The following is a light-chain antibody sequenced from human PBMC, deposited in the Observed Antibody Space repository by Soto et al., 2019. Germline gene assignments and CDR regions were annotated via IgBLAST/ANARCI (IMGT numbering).Light chain of an antibody. CDR3: QSYDSGLSGAV. Sequence: QSVLTQPPSVSGAPGQRVTISCTGSSSNIGAGYDVHWYQQLPGTAPKLPIYGNSNRPSGVPDRFSGSKSGTSASLAITGLQAEDEADYYCQSYDSGLSGAVFGGGTQLTVL. V-gene: IGLV1-40*01. CDR1: SSNIGAGYD. J-gene: IGLJ7*01. CDR2: GNS.